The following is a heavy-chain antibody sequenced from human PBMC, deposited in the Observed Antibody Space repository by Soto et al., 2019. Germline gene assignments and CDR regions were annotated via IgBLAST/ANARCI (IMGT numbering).Heavy chain of an antibody. V-gene: IGHV3-21*01. J-gene: IGHJ5*02. CDR3: ARDPGMDIAMVP. Sequence: EVQLVQSGGGLVKPGGSLRVSRAASGFTFRNYNMNWVRQAPGKGLEWVSFISSGGDYIRYADSVKGRFTISRDNAKNSLYLQMNSLRAEDTAVYYCARDPGMDIAMVPWGQGTLVTVSS. CDR2: ISSGGDYI. CDR1: GFTFRNYN. D-gene: IGHD5-18*01.